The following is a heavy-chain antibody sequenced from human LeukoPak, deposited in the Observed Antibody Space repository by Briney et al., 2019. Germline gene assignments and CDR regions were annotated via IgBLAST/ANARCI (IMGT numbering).Heavy chain of an antibody. CDR2: IKQDGSEK. J-gene: IGHJ4*02. Sequence: PGGSLRLSCAASGFTFSSYWMSWVRQAPGKGLEWVANIKQDGSEKYYVDSVKGRFTISRDNAKNSLYLQMNSLRDEDTAVYYCARDQYDILTGYYIRFDYWGQGTLVTVSS. D-gene: IGHD3-9*01. CDR1: GFTFSSYW. CDR3: ARDQYDILTGYYIRFDY. V-gene: IGHV3-7*01.